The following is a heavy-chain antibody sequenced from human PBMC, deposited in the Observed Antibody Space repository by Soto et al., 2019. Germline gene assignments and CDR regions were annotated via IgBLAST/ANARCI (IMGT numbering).Heavy chain of an antibody. Sequence: EVQLVQSGGGLVKPGESLTLPCAASGFRFPNAWMSWVRQAPGKGLEWIGRMESITDAGTTDFAAPVKGRFSISRDDSKETWFLHMTNEKVEDTGLYYCLTERGAGSYNGYAREDHWGQGTLVTVSS. CDR3: LTERGAGSYNGYAREDH. V-gene: IGHV3-15*04. CDR1: GFRFPNAW. J-gene: IGHJ4*02. D-gene: IGHD5-12*01. CDR2: MESITDAGTT.